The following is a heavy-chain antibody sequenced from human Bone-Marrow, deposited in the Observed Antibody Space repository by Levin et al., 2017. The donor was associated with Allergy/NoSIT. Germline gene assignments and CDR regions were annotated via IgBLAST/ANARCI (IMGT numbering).Heavy chain of an antibody. CDR3: ARFNGYDFDY. CDR2: IYYSGNT. Sequence: PSETLSLTCTVSGGSISGGGYYWSWIRQHPGKGLEWIGYIYYSGNTYYNPSLKSRVIISVVTSKNQLSMKLTSVTVADTAVYYCARFNGYDFDYWGQGTLVTVSS. D-gene: IGHD5-12*01. CDR1: GGSISGGGYY. J-gene: IGHJ4*02. V-gene: IGHV4-31*03.